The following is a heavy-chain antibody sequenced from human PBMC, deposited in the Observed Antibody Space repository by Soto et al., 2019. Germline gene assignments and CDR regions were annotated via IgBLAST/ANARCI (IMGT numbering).Heavy chain of an antibody. CDR3: AKRATTVPTPGNYFDS. J-gene: IGHJ4*02. V-gene: IGHV3-23*01. CDR1: GFTFSDYS. Sequence: EVHLLESGGGLVQPGGSLRLSCAASGFTFSDYSMSWVRQTPERGLEWVSSLTRGGTSYYAHSVQGRFTVSRDNSKNTVSLQMHSLRAEDTALYYCAKRATTVPTPGNYFDSWGQGTLVTVSS. CDR2: LTRGGTS. D-gene: IGHD1-1*01.